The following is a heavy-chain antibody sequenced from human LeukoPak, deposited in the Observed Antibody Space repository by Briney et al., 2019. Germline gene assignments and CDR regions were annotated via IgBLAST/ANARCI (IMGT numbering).Heavy chain of an antibody. CDR1: GFTFSSYA. D-gene: IGHD3-10*01. CDR3: AKVWVRGVKDY. Sequence: GGSLRLSCAASGFTFSSYAMSWARQAPGKGLEWVSAISGSGGSIYYADSVKGRFTISRDNSKNTLYLQMNSLRAEDTAVYYCAKVWVRGVKDYWGQGTLVTVSS. V-gene: IGHV3-23*01. CDR2: ISGSGGSI. J-gene: IGHJ4*02.